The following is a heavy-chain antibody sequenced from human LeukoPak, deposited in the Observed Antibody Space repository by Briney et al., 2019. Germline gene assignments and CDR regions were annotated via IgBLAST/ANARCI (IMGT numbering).Heavy chain of an antibody. CDR3: ARETYDSSGRPFYNWFDP. D-gene: IGHD3-22*01. V-gene: IGHV4-61*02. J-gene: IGHJ5*02. CDR2: IYTSGST. CDR1: GGSISSGSYY. Sequence: SQTLSLTCTVSGGSISSGSYYWSWIRQPAGTGLEWIGRIYTSGSTNYNPSLKSRVTISVDTSKNQFSLKLSSATAADTAVYYCARETYDSSGRPFYNWFDPWGQGTLVTVSS.